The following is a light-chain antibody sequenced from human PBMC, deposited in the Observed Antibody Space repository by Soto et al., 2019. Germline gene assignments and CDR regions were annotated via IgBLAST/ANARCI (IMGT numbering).Light chain of an antibody. V-gene: IGKV3-15*01. CDR2: GAS. Sequence: EIVMTQSPCTLSVSPGERATLSCRASQSVSRDLAWYQQKPGQAPRLLIYGASTRAPSIPARFSGSGSGTDFTLTISSLQSEDFAVYYCQQYDKWPTWTFGQGTKVDIK. CDR3: QQYDKWPTWT. J-gene: IGKJ1*01. CDR1: QSVSRD.